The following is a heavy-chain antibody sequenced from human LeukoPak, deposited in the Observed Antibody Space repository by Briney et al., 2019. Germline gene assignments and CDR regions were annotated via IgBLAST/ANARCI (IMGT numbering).Heavy chain of an antibody. CDR2: IKQDGSER. CDR1: GFTFSGLS. J-gene: IGHJ4*02. V-gene: IGHV3-7*01. D-gene: IGHD3-10*01. Sequence: GGSLRLSCAASGFTFSGLSMSWVRQSPTKGLEWVANIKQDGSERYYVDSVKGRFTIPRDNAKNSLSLQMNNLRVEDTAVYYCARAGSHWHYVYWGQGTVVTVSS. CDR3: ARAGSHWHYVY.